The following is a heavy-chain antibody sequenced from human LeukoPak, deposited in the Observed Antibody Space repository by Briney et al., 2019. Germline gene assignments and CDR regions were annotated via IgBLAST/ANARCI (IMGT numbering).Heavy chain of an antibody. Sequence: GRSLRLSCAASGFTFRRYAMSWVRQAPGKGLEWVSAISGSGTGTYYADSVKGRFTVSRDNSKNTLFLQMNSLRAEDTAVYYCAKDMGQQLVLPDAFDIWGQGTMVTVSS. CDR3: AKDMGQQLVLPDAFDI. J-gene: IGHJ3*02. CDR2: ISGSGTGT. V-gene: IGHV3-23*01. D-gene: IGHD6-6*01. CDR1: GFTFRRYA.